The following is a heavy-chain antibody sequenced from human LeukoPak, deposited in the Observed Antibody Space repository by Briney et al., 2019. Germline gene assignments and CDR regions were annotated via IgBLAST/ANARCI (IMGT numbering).Heavy chain of an antibody. Sequence: PGGSLRLSCAASGFTFSSYAMNWVRQAPGKGLEWVSSISSSSSYIYYADSVKGRFTISRDNAKNSLYLQMNSLRAEDTAVYYCARVPPRDYGSGSSRLRLLDYWGQGTLVTVSS. CDR3: ARVPPRDYGSGSSRLRLLDY. D-gene: IGHD3-10*01. CDR2: ISSSSSYI. J-gene: IGHJ4*02. CDR1: GFTFSSYA. V-gene: IGHV3-21*01.